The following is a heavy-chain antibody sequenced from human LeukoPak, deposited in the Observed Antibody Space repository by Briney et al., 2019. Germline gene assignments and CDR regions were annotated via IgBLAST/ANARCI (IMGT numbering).Heavy chain of an antibody. Sequence: GGSLRLSCAASGFTFSSYWMSWVRQAPGKGLEWVANIKQDGSEKYYVDSVKGRFTISRDNAKNSLYLQMNSLRAEDTAVYYCARELGITMIVVVTTGDAFDIWGQGTMITVSS. CDR2: IKQDGSEK. D-gene: IGHD3-22*01. CDR1: GFTFSSYW. V-gene: IGHV3-7*01. J-gene: IGHJ3*02. CDR3: ARELGITMIVVVTTGDAFDI.